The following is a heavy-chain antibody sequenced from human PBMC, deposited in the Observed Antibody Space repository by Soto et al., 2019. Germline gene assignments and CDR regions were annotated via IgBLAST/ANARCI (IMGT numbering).Heavy chain of an antibody. D-gene: IGHD5-12*01. CDR1: GGSITSYH. Sequence: PSETLSLTCVVSGGSITSYHWSWIRQPPGKGLEWIGSIYYSGSTYYNPSLKSRVTISVDTSKNQFSLKLSSVTAADTAVYYCARMDIVATISVDYWGQGTLVTVSS. CDR3: ARMDIVATISVDY. CDR2: IYYSGST. V-gene: IGHV4-39*01. J-gene: IGHJ4*02.